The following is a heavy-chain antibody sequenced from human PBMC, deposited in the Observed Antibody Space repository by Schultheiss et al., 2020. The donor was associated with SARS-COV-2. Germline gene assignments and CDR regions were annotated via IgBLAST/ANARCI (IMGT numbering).Heavy chain of an antibody. D-gene: IGHD3-16*02. CDR2: ISSSSSYI. V-gene: IGHV3-21*01. Sequence: GGSLRLSCAASGFTFSSYWMHWVRQAPGKGLEWVSSISSSSSYIYYADSVKGRFTISRDNAKNSLYLQMNSLRAEDTAVYYCARDAVSYNWFDPWGQGTLVTVSS. J-gene: IGHJ5*02. CDR1: GFTFSSYW. CDR3: ARDAVSYNWFDP.